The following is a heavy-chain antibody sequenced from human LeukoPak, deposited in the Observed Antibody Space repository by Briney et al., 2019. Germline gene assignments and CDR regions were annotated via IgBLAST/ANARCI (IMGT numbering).Heavy chain of an antibody. CDR2: ISPGGGTST. Sequence: GGSLRLSCAASGFTFSSYTMSWVRQGPGKGLEWVSVISPGGGTSTSYADSVKGRFTISRDNSKNTLYLQMNSLRAEDTAVYYCAKEASGYGYYFDYWGQGTLVTVSS. J-gene: IGHJ4*02. CDR3: AKEASGYGYYFDY. D-gene: IGHD3-10*01. CDR1: GFTFSSYT. V-gene: IGHV3-23*01.